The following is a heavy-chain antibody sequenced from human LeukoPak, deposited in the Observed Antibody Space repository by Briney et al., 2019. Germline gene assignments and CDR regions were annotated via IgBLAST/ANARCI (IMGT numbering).Heavy chain of an antibody. D-gene: IGHD4-11*01. CDR3: ARWMTTVITPDY. CDR2: INPNSGGT. V-gene: IGHV1-2*02. Sequence: ASVKVSCKSSGYTFNGYYLHWVRQAPGQGLEWMGWINPNSGGTNYAQKFQGRVTMTRDTSISTAYMELSRLRSDDTAVYYCARWMTTVITPDYWGQGTLVTVSS. J-gene: IGHJ4*02. CDR1: GYTFNGYY.